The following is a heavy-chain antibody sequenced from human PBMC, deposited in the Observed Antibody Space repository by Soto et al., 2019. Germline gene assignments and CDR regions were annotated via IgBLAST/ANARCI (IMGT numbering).Heavy chain of an antibody. J-gene: IGHJ4*02. D-gene: IGHD5-12*01. V-gene: IGHV3-15*07. Sequence: EVQLVESGGGLVKPGGSLRLSCAGSGFTFSNAWMNWVRQAPGKGLEWVGRIKSKPNGGTTDYPAPVNGRFVISRDDSKNTVYLQISSLENEDIAKYYCSTGGYYFDYWGRGIQVTVSS. CDR1: GFTFSNAW. CDR2: IKSKPNGGTT. CDR3: STGGYYFDY.